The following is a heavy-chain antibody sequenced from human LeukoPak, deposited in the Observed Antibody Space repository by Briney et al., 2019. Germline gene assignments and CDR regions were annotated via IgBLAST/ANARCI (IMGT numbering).Heavy chain of an antibody. CDR2: IRYDGSNK. J-gene: IGHJ3*02. Sequence: GRSLRLSCAASGFTFSSYGMHWVRQAPGKGLEWVAFIRYDGSNKYYADSVKGRFTISRDNSKNTLYLQMNSLRAEDTAVYYCAKEFGIAAAGTLGYAFDIWGQGTMVTVSS. CDR3: AKEFGIAAAGTLGYAFDI. D-gene: IGHD6-13*01. V-gene: IGHV3-30*02. CDR1: GFTFSSYG.